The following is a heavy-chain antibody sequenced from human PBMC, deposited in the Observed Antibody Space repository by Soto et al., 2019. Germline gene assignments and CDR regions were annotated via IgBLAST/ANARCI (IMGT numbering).Heavy chain of an antibody. V-gene: IGHV3-48*03. CDR1: GFTFNDFE. Sequence: EVQLLESGGGLVQPGGSLRLSCGVSGFTFNDFEMNWVRQAPGKGLEWLAYIDGSGTTKKYADSVRGRFTISRDNPNNSLFLQLSSLSAADTAIYYCARGFGRFNYWGQGTLVYVSP. CDR2: IDGSGTTK. CDR3: ARGFGRFNY. J-gene: IGHJ4*02. D-gene: IGHD3-10*01.